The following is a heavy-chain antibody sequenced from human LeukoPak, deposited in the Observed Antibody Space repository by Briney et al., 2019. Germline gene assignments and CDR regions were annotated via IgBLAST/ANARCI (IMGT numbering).Heavy chain of an antibody. J-gene: IGHJ4*02. CDR3: ARGTLSLGPNRRYSYGYFDS. V-gene: IGHV1-2*02. D-gene: IGHD5-18*01. Sequence: GASVKVSCKASGYTFTGYYMHWVRQAPGQGLEWMGWINPNSGGTNYAQKFQGRVTMTRDTSISTAYMELSRLRSDDTAVYYCARGTLSLGPNRRYSYGYFDSWGQGTLVTVSS. CDR2: INPNSGGT. CDR1: GYTFTGYY.